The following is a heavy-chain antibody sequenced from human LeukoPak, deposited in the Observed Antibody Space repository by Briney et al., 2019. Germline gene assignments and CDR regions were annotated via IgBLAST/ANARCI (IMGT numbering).Heavy chain of an antibody. CDR1: GFTFRSYG. Sequence: PGGSLRLSCAASGFTFRSYGMHWVRQAPGKGLEWVAVIGYDGSNKYYADSVKGRFTISRDNSKNTLFLQMNSLRAEDTAIYYCARDRRAGYNYGPQDIWGQGTMVTVSS. D-gene: IGHD5-18*01. CDR3: ARDRRAGYNYGPQDI. V-gene: IGHV3-33*01. CDR2: IGYDGSNK. J-gene: IGHJ3*02.